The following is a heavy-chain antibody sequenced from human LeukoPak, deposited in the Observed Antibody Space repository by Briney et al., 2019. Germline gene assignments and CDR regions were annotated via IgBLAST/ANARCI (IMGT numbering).Heavy chain of an antibody. CDR2: VYYSGST. J-gene: IGHJ4*02. CDR3: ARDSGKCTSTSCSDYLDL. CDR1: GDSISNYY. D-gene: IGHD2-2*01. Sequence: SETLSLTCSVSGDSISNYYWSWIRQPPGKGLEWIGFVYYSGSTHYNPSLESRVTIPVDMSKNQFSLKLSSVTTADTAIYYCARDSGKCTSTSCSDYLDLWGQGTLVTVSS. V-gene: IGHV4-59*01.